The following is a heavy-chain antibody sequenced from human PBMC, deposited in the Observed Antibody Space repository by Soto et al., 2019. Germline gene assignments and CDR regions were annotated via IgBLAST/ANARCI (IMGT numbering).Heavy chain of an antibody. D-gene: IGHD1-20*01. J-gene: IGHJ6*02. Sequence: PSETLSLTCDVSGYAISSGFYWDWLRLPPGKGLEWIGEINHSGGTNYNPSLKSRVTISVDTSKNQFSLKLSSVTAADTAVYYCARGQRISNSAGGYYYYGMDVWGRGTTVTVSS. CDR1: GYAISSGFY. V-gene: IGHV4-38-2*01. CDR2: INHSGGT. CDR3: ARGQRISNSAGGYYYYGMDV.